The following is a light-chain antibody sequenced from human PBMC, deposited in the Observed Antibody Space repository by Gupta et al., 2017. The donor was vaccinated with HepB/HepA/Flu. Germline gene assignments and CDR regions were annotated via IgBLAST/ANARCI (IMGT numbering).Light chain of an antibody. CDR2: DVS. Sequence: QSALTQPASVSGSPGQSIPISCTGTSSDVGGYNYVSWYQQHPGKAPKLMIYDVSNRPSGVSNRFSGSKSGNTASLTISGLQAEDEADYYCSSYTSSNTVIFGGGTKLTVL. J-gene: IGLJ2*01. CDR1: SSDVGGYNY. V-gene: IGLV2-14*03. CDR3: SSYTSSNTVI.